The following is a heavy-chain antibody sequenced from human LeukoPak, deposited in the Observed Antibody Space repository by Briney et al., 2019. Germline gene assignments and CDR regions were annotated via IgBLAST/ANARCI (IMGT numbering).Heavy chain of an antibody. V-gene: IGHV1-2*02. CDR3: ARLLIAVAGTGFDY. D-gene: IGHD6-19*01. J-gene: IGHJ4*02. CDR1: GYTFTGDY. Sequence: ASVKVSCKASGYTFTGDYMHWVRQAPGQGLEWMGWINPNSGGTNYAQKFQGRVTMTRDTSISTAYMELSRLRSDDTAVYYCARLLIAVAGTGFDYWGQGTLVTVSS. CDR2: INPNSGGT.